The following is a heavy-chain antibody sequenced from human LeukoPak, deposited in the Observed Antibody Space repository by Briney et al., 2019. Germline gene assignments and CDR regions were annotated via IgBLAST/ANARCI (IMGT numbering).Heavy chain of an antibody. Sequence: GGSLRLSCAASGFSFRSYWMAWVRQAPGKGLEWVANIKQDGSEKYYVDSVKGRFTISRDNAKNSLYLQMNSLRAEDTAVYYCARDTRGYSMVYYFDYWGQGTLVAVSS. CDR1: GFSFRSYW. CDR2: IKQDGSEK. CDR3: ARDTRGYSMVYYFDY. J-gene: IGHJ4*02. V-gene: IGHV3-7*01. D-gene: IGHD5-18*01.